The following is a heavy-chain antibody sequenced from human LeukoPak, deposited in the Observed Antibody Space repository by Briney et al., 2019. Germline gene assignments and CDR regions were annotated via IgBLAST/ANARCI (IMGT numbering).Heavy chain of an antibody. CDR2: ISSSGSTI. D-gene: IGHD1-26*01. Sequence: GGSLRLSCAASGFTFSDYYMSWIRQAPGKGLEWVSYISSSGSTIYYADSVKGRFTISRDNAKNSLYLQMNSLRAGDTAVYYCARDSFRGSYSDYWGQGTLVTVSS. CDR1: GFTFSDYY. V-gene: IGHV3-11*04. CDR3: ARDSFRGSYSDY. J-gene: IGHJ4*02.